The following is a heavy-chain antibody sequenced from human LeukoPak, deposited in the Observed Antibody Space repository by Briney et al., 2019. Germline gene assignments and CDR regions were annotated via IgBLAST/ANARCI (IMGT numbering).Heavy chain of an antibody. D-gene: IGHD6-25*01. J-gene: IGHJ4*02. Sequence: GASVKVSCKTSGYTFTGYYIYWVRQAPGQGLEWMGRINPDSGGTNHAQKFQGRVTMTSDTSISTAYMELSSLISDDTALYYCARGHGGSPGFDYWGQGVLVTVSS. CDR2: INPDSGGT. V-gene: IGHV1-2*06. CDR1: GYTFTGYY. CDR3: ARGHGGSPGFDY.